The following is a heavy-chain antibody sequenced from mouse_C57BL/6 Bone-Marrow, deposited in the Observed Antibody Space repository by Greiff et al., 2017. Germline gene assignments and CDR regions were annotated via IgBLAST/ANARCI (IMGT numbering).Heavy chain of an antibody. CDR2: INTGSGGT. J-gene: IGHJ4*01. V-gene: IGHV1-54*01. D-gene: IGHD2-1*01. CDR3: AEVYGKGAMDY. Sequence: VQLQQSGAELVRPGTSVKVSCKASGYAFTNYLIEWVQQRPGQGLEWLGVINTGSGGTNYNEKFKGKATLTTDQSSSPAYMQLSRLTSEDSSVYFGAEVYGKGAMDYWGQGTSVTVSS. CDR1: GYAFTNYL.